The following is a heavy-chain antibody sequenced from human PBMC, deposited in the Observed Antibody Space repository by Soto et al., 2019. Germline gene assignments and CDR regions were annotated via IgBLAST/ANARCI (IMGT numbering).Heavy chain of an antibody. V-gene: IGHV1-2*02. CDR1: GYTFTGYY. CDR3: ARHAGDYERPDALDI. Sequence: ASVKVSCKASGYTFTGYYMHWVRQAPGQGLEWMGWINPNSGGTNYAQKFQGRVTMTRDTSISTAYMELSRLRSDDTAVYYCARHAGDYERPDALDIWGQGTMVTV. J-gene: IGHJ3*02. D-gene: IGHD4-17*01. CDR2: INPNSGGT.